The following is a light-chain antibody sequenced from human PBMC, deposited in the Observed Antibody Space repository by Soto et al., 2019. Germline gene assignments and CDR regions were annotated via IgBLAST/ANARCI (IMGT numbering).Light chain of an antibody. J-gene: IGKJ5*01. Sequence: VLTQSPGTLSLSPGERATLSCGASQSVTNNFLAWYQQKPGQAPRLLIYDASNRATGIPARFSGSGSGTDFTLTISSLEPEDFAVYYCQQRSNWPFGQGTRLEIK. CDR1: QSVTNN. V-gene: IGKV3-11*01. CDR2: DAS. CDR3: QQRSNWP.